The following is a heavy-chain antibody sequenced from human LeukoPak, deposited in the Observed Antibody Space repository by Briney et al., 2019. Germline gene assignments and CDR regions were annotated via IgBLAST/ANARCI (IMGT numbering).Heavy chain of an antibody. D-gene: IGHD3-10*01. Sequence: GGSLRLPCAASGFTFDDYAMHWVRQSPGKGLEWVSGISWNSGDIDYADSVKGRFTISRDNARNSLYLQMNSLRGEDTALYYCAKDRGRYYYYGMDVWGRGTTVTVSS. V-gene: IGHV3-9*01. J-gene: IGHJ6*02. CDR3: AKDRGRYYYYGMDV. CDR2: ISWNSGDI. CDR1: GFTFDDYA.